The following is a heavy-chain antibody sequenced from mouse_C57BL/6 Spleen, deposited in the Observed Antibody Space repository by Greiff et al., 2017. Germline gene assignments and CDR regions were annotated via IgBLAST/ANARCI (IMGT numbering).Heavy chain of an antibody. CDR3: TRAYGNFPWFAY. J-gene: IGHJ3*01. CDR2: IDPENGDT. V-gene: IGHV14-4*01. Sequence: VQLQQSGAELVRPGASVKLSCTASGFNIKDDYMHWVKQRPEQGLEWIGWIDPENGDTEYASKFQGKATITADTSSHTAYLQLSSLTSEDTAVYYCTRAYGNFPWFAYWGQGTLVTVSA. CDR1: GFNIKDDY. D-gene: IGHD2-10*02.